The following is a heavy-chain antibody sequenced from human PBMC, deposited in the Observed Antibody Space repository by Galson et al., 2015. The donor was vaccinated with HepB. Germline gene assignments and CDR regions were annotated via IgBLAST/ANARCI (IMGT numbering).Heavy chain of an antibody. CDR3: ARGRSDIIVVTTDDAFYI. CDR2: ISYHGSNK. CDR1: GFTFSSYA. J-gene: IGHJ3*02. Sequence: SLRLSCAASGFTFSSYAMHWARQAPGKGLEWLSVISYHGSNKFYADSVKGRFTISRDNSKNTLYVEINSLRPEDTAVYYCARGRSDIIVVTTDDAFYIWGQGTMVTVSS. D-gene: IGHD2-2*01. V-gene: IGHV3-30-3*01.